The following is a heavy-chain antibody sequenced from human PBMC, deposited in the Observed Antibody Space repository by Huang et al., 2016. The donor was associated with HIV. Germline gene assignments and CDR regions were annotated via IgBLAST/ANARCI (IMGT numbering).Heavy chain of an antibody. D-gene: IGHD6-13*01. Sequence: VQLLESGGGLVQPGGSLRLSCAASGFTFSSYAMSWVRQAPGKGLEWVSSITGRGSSSYYADSVKGRFTISRDNSKNTLYLQMNSLRAEDTAIYYCAKADSGAAAGSLVDYWGQGTLVTVSS. CDR2: ITGRGSSS. CDR1: GFTFSSYA. J-gene: IGHJ4*02. CDR3: AKADSGAAAGSLVDY. V-gene: IGHV3-23*01.